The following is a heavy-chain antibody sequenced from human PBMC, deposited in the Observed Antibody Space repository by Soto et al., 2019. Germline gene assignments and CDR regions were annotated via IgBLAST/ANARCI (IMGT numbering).Heavy chain of an antibody. CDR2: LSGSGVNA. CDR3: AKPLQVY. J-gene: IGHJ4*02. Sequence: GGSLRLSCAASGFTFSSYAMTWVRQAPGKGLEYVSTLSGSGVNAYYADSVKGRFTISRGNSKNTLYLQMNSLRVEDTAIYYCAKPLQVYWGQGTQVTVSS. CDR1: GFTFSSYA. V-gene: IGHV3-23*01.